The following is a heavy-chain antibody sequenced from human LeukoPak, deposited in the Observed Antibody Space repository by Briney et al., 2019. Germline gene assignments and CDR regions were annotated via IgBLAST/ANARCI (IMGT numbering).Heavy chain of an antibody. CDR3: AKVITFGGVIVPFDY. D-gene: IGHD3-16*02. J-gene: IGHJ4*02. CDR1: GFTFSSYG. CDR2: ISGSGGST. Sequence: GGSLRLSCAASGFTFSSYGMSWVRKAPGKGLEWVSAISGSGGSTYYADSVKGRFTISRDNSKNTLYLQMNSLRAEDTAVYYCAKVITFGGVIVPFDYWGQGTLVTVSS. V-gene: IGHV3-23*01.